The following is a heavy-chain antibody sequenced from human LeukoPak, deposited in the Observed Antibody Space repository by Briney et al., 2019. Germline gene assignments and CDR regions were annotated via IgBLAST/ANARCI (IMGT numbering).Heavy chain of an antibody. CDR3: AKELRRSPTYYFDY. CDR2: LSGSDADT. V-gene: IGHV3-23*01. D-gene: IGHD2-15*01. Sequence: GGSLTLSWAAAASTSSNYATDCVRQPPGNWLEWVWSLSGSDADTYYADSVTGRFTITRDNSKNTLYLQINSLRAEDTAIYFYAKELRRSPTYYFDYWGEGTLVTVSS. J-gene: IGHJ4*02. CDR1: ASTSSNYA.